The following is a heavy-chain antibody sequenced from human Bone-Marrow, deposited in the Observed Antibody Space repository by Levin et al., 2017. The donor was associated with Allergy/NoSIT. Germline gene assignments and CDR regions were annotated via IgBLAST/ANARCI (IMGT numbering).Heavy chain of an antibody. CDR3: AKLGDGSGSYSYYYDGMDG. Sequence: GGSLRLSCAASGFTFSSYAMSWVRQAPGKGLEWVSSISVSGSSAYYADSVKGRFTISRDTSKNTLYLEINSLRAEDTAVYYCAKLGDGSGSYSYYYDGMDGWGQGTTVTVS. J-gene: IGHJ6*02. V-gene: IGHV3-23*01. CDR2: ISVSGSSA. D-gene: IGHD3-10*01. CDR1: GFTFSSYA.